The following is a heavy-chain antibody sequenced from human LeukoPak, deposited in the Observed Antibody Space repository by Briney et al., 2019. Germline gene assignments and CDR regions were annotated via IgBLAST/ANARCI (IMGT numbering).Heavy chain of an antibody. Sequence: ASVKVSCKASGYTFTSYAMHWVRQAPGQRLEWMGWINAGNGNTKYSQKFQGRVTITRDTSASTAYMELSSLRSEDTAVYYSARGRSSWYFDLWGRGTLVTVSS. CDR2: INAGNGNT. J-gene: IGHJ2*01. V-gene: IGHV1-3*01. D-gene: IGHD6-13*01. CDR3: ARGRSSWYFDL. CDR1: GYTFTSYA.